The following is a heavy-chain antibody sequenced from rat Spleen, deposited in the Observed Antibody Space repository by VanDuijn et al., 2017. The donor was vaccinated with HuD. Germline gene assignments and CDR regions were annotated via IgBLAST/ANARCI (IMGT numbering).Heavy chain of an antibody. CDR3: ARSEGTHYYLPFAD. J-gene: IGHJ3*01. CDR2: INSAGNT. Sequence: EVQLQESGPGLVKPSQSPSLTCSVTGYSISSAYRWNWIRKFPGNKLEWMGYINSAGNTNYNPSLKSRISISRDTSKNQFFLQVNSLSTEDTATYYCARSEGTHYYLPFADWGQGTLVTVSS. D-gene: IGHD1-6*01. V-gene: IGHV3-3*01. CDR1: GYSISSAYR.